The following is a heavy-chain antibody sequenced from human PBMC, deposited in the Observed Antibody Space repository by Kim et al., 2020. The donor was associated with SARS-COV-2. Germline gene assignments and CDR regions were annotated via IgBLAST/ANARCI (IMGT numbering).Heavy chain of an antibody. J-gene: IGHJ4*02. V-gene: IGHV3-74*01. CDR3: AKTGSYRYDN. Sequence: YADSVKGRLTNTKENTKNILYLQMNSLRAEDSAVYYCAKTGSYRYDNWGQGTLVTVSS. D-gene: IGHD3-10*01.